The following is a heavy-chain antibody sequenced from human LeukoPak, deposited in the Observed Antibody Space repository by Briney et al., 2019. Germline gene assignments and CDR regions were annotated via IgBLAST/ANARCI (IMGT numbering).Heavy chain of an antibody. J-gene: IGHJ5*02. Sequence: ASVKVSCKASGYSFTGYYMHWVRQAPGLGLEWMGWINPNSGVTNYAQKFQGGVTMTRVTSISTVYMELTRLISDDTAVYYCARGDYYESSGYLDSRNNWFDPWGQGTLVTVSS. V-gene: IGHV1-2*02. CDR2: INPNSGVT. CDR3: ARGDYYESSGYLDSRNNWFDP. D-gene: IGHD3-22*01. CDR1: GYSFTGYY.